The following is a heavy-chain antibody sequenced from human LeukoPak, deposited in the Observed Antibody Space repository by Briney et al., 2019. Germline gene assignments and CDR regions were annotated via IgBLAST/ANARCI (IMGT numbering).Heavy chain of an antibody. CDR3: ARDSGYSSSREDWFDP. D-gene: IGHD6-13*01. V-gene: IGHV1-2*02. Sequence: ASVTVSCKASGYTFTGYYMHWVRQAPGQGLEWMGWINPNSGDTNYSQNFQGSVTMTRDTSISTAYMELTMLRSDDTAVYYCARDSGYSSSREDWFDPWGQGTLVTVSS. CDR2: INPNSGDT. CDR1: GYTFTGYY. J-gene: IGHJ5*02.